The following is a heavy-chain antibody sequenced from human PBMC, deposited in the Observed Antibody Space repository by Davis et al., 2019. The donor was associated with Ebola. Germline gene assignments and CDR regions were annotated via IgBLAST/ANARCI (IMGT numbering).Heavy chain of an antibody. J-gene: IGHJ1*01. CDR3: ARDSGIAVAGLGYFQH. Sequence: GESLKISCAASGFTFSSYAMSWVRQAPGKGLEWVSAISGSGGSTYYADSVKGRFTISRDNSKNTLYLQMNSLRAEDTAVYYCARDSGIAVAGLGYFQHWGQGTLVTVSS. CDR2: ISGSGGST. CDR1: GFTFSSYA. V-gene: IGHV3-23*01. D-gene: IGHD6-19*01.